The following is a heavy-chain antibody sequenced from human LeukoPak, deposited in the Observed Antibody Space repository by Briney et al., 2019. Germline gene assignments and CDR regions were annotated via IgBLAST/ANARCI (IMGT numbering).Heavy chain of an antibody. V-gene: IGHV3-74*03. CDR1: GFTFSTYL. CDR3: ASLGTLVP. D-gene: IGHD3-9*01. Sequence: GGSLRPSCAASGFTFSTYLMHWVRQAPGKGLVWVPRINTDGSITTYADSVKGRFTISRDNAKNTLYLQMNSLRDEDTAVYYCASLGTLVPWGQGTLVTVSS. J-gene: IGHJ5*02. CDR2: INTDGSIT.